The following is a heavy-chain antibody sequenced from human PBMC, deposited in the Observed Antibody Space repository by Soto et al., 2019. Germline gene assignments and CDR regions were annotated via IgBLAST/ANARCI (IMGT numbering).Heavy chain of an antibody. V-gene: IGHV4-34*01. CDR2: INHSVRT. CDR1: YY. J-gene: IGHJ5*02. Sequence: YYWSWDRQTAGKGLEWIGEINHSVRTNYNPSLNSRVTISVETSKNQFSLKLSSVTAADTAVYYCARLDTHIVATKGGNWFEPWGQGTLVTVSS. D-gene: IGHD5-12*01. CDR3: ARLDTHIVATKGGNWFEP.